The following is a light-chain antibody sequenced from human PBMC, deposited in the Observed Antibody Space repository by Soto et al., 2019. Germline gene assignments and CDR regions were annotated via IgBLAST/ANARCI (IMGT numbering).Light chain of an antibody. CDR2: DAS. Sequence: EIVLTQSPGTLSLSPGERATLSCRASQSVRSSYLAWYQQKPGQSPRLLIYDASNRATGIPYRFSGSGSGTDFTLAISRLEPEDFALYYCQQYGSSPTFGQGTKVEIK. CDR3: QQYGSSPT. CDR1: QSVRSSY. J-gene: IGKJ1*01. V-gene: IGKV3-20*01.